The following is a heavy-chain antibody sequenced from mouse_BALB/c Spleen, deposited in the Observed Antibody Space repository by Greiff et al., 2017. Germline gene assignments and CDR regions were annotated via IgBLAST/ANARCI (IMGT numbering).Heavy chain of an antibody. CDR3: ARGGSYNSMDY. CDR2: ISTGSVGN. J-gene: IGHJ4*01. CDR1: GFAFTNYL. V-gene: IGHV1-54*03. Sequence: QVQLQQSGAELVRPGASVKVSCKASGFAFTNYLIQWVQQRPGQGLEWIGVISTGSVGNNYNEKFKGKATLTADKSSSTAYMKLSSLTSDDTAVYSCARGGSYNSMDYWGQGTSVTVSS. D-gene: IGHD1-1*01.